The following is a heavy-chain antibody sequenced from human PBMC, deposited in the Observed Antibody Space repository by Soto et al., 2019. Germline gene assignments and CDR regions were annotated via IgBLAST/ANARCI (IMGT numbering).Heavy chain of an antibody. Sequence: EVQLLESGGGLVQPGGSLRLSFVASGFPFSSYAMTWVRQAPGKGLDWVSAISGGGGSTYYVESVKGRFTISRDNSKNTLYLQMNSLRAEDTAVYYCAKDRAVRGYSGHDYNWFDPWGQGTQVTVSS. CDR1: GFPFSSYA. J-gene: IGHJ5*02. CDR3: AKDRAVRGYSGHDYNWFDP. CDR2: ISGGGGST. V-gene: IGHV3-23*01. D-gene: IGHD5-12*01.